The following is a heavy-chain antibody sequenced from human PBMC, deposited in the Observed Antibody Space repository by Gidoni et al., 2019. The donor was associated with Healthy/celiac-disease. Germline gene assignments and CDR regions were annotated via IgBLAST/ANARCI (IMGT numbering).Heavy chain of an antibody. CDR2: ISCYSGSI. Sequence: VQPVASGGSMVRPGRSLQLTCASSGFTLDDYARQWVRQDPGKGLGWVSVISCYSGSIVYAASVKGRFTISRYNAKNSLYLQMNSLRAEDTALYYCAKDSERITMIVAGGYFDLWGRGTLVTVSS. D-gene: IGHD3-22*01. CDR3: AKDSERITMIVAGGYFDL. CDR1: GFTLDDYA. V-gene: IGHV3-9*01. J-gene: IGHJ2*01.